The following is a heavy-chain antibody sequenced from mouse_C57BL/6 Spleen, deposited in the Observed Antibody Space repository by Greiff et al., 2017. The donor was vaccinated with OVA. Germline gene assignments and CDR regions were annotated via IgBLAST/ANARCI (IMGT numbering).Heavy chain of an antibody. J-gene: IGHJ2*01. V-gene: IGHV1-85*01. Sequence: VKLVESGPELVKPGASVKLSCKASGYTFTSYDINWVKQRPGQGLEWIGWIYPRDGSTKYNEKFKGKATLTVDTSSSTAYMELHSLTSEDSAVYFCARRVGPYYFDYWGQGTTLTVSS. CDR1: GYTFTSYD. CDR2: IYPRDGST. D-gene: IGHD1-1*02. CDR3: ARRVGPYYFDY.